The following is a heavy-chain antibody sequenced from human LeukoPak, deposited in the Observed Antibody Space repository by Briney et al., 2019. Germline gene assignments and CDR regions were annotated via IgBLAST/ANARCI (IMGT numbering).Heavy chain of an antibody. CDR2: ISSSSSYI. J-gene: IGHJ4*02. V-gene: IGHV3-21*01. CDR1: GFTFSSYS. CDR3: ARAPSYYYDSSGYYYN. D-gene: IGHD3-22*01. Sequence: GGSLRLSCAASGFTFSSYSMNWVRQAPGKGLEWVSSISSSSSYIYYADPVKGRFTISRDNAKNPLYLQMNSLRAEDTAVYYCARAPSYYYDSSGYYYNWGQGTLVTVSS.